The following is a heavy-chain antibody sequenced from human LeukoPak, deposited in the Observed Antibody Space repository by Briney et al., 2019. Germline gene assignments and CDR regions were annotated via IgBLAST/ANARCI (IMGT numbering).Heavy chain of an antibody. D-gene: IGHD3-10*01. CDR3: ARDASSGIKDAFDI. CDR2: IWYDGSNK. Sequence: PGRSLRLSCAASGFTFSSYGMHWVRQAPGKGLEWVAVIWYDGSNKYYADSVKGRFTISRDNSKNTLYLQMNSLRAEDTAVYYCARDASSGIKDAFDIWGHRTMVTVSS. CDR1: GFTFSSYG. V-gene: IGHV3-33*01. J-gene: IGHJ3*02.